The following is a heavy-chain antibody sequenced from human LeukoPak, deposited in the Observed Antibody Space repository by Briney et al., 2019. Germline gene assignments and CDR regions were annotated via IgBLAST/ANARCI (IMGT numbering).Heavy chain of an antibody. CDR1: GYTFTSYG. J-gene: IGHJ5*02. CDR2: ISAYNGNT. D-gene: IGHD2-2*01. V-gene: IGHV1-18*01. Sequence: ASVKVSCKASGYTFTSYGISWVRQAPGQGLEWMGWISAYNGNTNYAQKLQGRVTMTTDTSTSTAYMELRSLRSDDTAVYYCAGARGRYCSSTSCLNNWFDPWGQGTLVTVSS. CDR3: AGARGRYCSSTSCLNNWFDP.